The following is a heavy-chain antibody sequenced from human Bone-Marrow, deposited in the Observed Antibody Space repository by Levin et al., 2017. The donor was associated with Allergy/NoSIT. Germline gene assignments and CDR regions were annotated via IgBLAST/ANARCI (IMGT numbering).Heavy chain of an antibody. V-gene: IGHV4-31*03. Sequence: SETLSLTCNVSGVSITNGAYFWSWVRQHPDKGLEWIGYIYNTGNTLYNPSLIGRVSISSDTSLNQFSLKLTSVSAADSALYYCATLNHTAMVFDQWGQGILVAVSS. D-gene: IGHD5-18*01. CDR2: IYNTGNT. CDR3: ATLNHTAMVFDQ. CDR1: GVSITNGAYF. J-gene: IGHJ4*02.